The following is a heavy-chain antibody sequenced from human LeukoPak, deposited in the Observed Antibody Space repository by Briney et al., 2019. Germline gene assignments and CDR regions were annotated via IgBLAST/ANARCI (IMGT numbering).Heavy chain of an antibody. CDR3: AKGYNYAYEY. J-gene: IGHJ4*02. Sequence: AGGSLRLSCAASGFTFDDYAMHWVRQTPGKGLEWVSGISWNSGNIGYADSVKGRFTISRDNSKNTLYLQMNSLRPEDTAVYYCAKGYNYAYEYWGQGTLVTVSS. CDR1: GFTFDDYA. V-gene: IGHV3-9*01. D-gene: IGHD5-18*01. CDR2: ISWNSGNI.